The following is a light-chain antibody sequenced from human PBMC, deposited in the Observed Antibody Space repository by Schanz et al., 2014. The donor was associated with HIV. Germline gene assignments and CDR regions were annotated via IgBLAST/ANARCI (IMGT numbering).Light chain of an antibody. CDR3: ATWDDSLDGWV. J-gene: IGLJ3*02. V-gene: IGLV1-44*01. CDR1: SSTFRSNA. Sequence: QSVLTQPPSASGTPGQRVTISCSGSSSTFRSNAVHRYQQLPGTAPKLLIYNTYHRPSGVPDRFSGSQSGTSASLAISGLQAEDEADFFCATWDDSLDGWVFGGGTKLTVL. CDR2: NTY.